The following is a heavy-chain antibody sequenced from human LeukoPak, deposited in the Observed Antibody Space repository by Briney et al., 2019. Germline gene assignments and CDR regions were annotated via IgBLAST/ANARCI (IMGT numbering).Heavy chain of an antibody. CDR3: ARHLTYLDTFDI. D-gene: IGHD4/OR15-4a*01. V-gene: IGHV4-59*08. Sequence: SETLSLTCTVSGGSLSSYYWSWIRQPPGKGLEWIGYIYYSGTTNYNPSLKSRVTISVDTSKKQFSLKLSSVTAADTAVYYCARHLTYLDTFDIWGQGTMVTVSS. CDR1: GGSLSSYY. J-gene: IGHJ3*02. CDR2: IYYSGTT.